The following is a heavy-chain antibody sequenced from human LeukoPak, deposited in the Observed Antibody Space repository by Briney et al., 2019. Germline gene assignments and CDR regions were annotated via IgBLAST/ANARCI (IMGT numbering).Heavy chain of an antibody. V-gene: IGHV4-4*07. CDR3: ARAGGGCSSTSCYGGGGYYYYYMDV. CDR2: IYTSGST. CDR1: GGSISSYC. J-gene: IGHJ6*03. D-gene: IGHD2-2*01. Sequence: SETLSLTCTVSGGSISSYCWSWIRQPAGKGLEWIGRIYTSGSTNYNPSLKSRVTISVDTSKNQFSLKLSSVTAADTAVYYCARAGGGCSSTSCYGGGGYYYYYMDVWGKGTTVTISS.